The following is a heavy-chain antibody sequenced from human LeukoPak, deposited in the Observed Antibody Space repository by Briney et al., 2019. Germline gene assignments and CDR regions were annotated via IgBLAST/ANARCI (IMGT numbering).Heavy chain of an antibody. Sequence: GGSLRLSCAVSGFSFRSHWMSWVRQAPGKGPEWVANIKQDGIEKYYVDSVKGRFTISRDNAKNSLYLQMDSLRVEDTAVYYCARVKGYSGSFNRDFDHWGQGTLVTVSS. CDR1: GFSFRSHW. D-gene: IGHD1-26*01. J-gene: IGHJ4*02. V-gene: IGHV3-7*01. CDR3: ARVKGYSGSFNRDFDH. CDR2: IKQDGIEK.